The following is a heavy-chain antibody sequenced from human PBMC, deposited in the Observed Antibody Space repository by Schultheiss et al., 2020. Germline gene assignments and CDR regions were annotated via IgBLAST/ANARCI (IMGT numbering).Heavy chain of an antibody. CDR2: ISWNGGSI. CDR1: GFTFDDYA. CDR3: ARDCGEYCGGDCYSIDAFDI. V-gene: IGHV3-9*01. D-gene: IGHD2-21*01. J-gene: IGHJ3*02. Sequence: SLRLSCAASGFTFDDYAMHWIRQAPGKGLEWVSGISWNGGSIGYADSVKGRFTISRDNAKNSLYLQMNSLRAEDTAVYYCARDCGEYCGGDCYSIDAFDIWGKGTTVTV.